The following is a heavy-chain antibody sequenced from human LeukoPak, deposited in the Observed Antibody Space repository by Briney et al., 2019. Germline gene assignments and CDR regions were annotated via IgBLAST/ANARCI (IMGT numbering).Heavy chain of an antibody. J-gene: IGHJ6*03. CDR3: ARDPAPYYDFWSGYYYYYYYMDV. CDR2: IYYSGST. CDR1: GGSISSYY. V-gene: IGHV4-59*12. Sequence: SETLSLTCTVSGGSISSYYWSWIRQPPGKGLEWIGYIYYSGSTNYNPSLKSRVTISVDTSKNQFSLKLSSVTAADTAVYYCARDPAPYYDFWSGYYYYYYYMDVWGKGTTVTVSS. D-gene: IGHD3-3*01.